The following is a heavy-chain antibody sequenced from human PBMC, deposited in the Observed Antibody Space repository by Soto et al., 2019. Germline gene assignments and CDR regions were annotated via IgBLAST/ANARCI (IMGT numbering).Heavy chain of an antibody. J-gene: IGHJ6*02. V-gene: IGHV1-18*01. CDR1: GYTFTSYG. CDR2: ISAYNGNT. CDR3: ARDGDIVVVPAANMQHYYYYGMDV. D-gene: IGHD2-2*01. Sequence: ASVKVSCKASGYTFTSYGISWVRQAPGQGLEWMGWISAYNGNTNYAQKLQGRVTMTTDTSTSTAYMELRSLRSDDTAVYYWARDGDIVVVPAANMQHYYYYGMDVWGQGTTVTVSS.